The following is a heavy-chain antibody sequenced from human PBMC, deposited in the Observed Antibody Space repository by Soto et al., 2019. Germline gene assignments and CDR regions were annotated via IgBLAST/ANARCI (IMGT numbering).Heavy chain of an antibody. CDR1: GFTFTSSA. CDR2: IVVGSGNT. J-gene: IGHJ6*03. V-gene: IGHV1-58*02. CDR3: AAVNYGSGSYSYYYYMDV. Sequence: SVEVSCKASGFTFTSSAMQWVRQARGQRLEWIGWIVVGSGNTSYAQKFQERVTITRDMSTSTAYMELSSLRSEDTAVYYCAAVNYGSGSYSYYYYMDVWGKGTTVTVSS. D-gene: IGHD3-10*01.